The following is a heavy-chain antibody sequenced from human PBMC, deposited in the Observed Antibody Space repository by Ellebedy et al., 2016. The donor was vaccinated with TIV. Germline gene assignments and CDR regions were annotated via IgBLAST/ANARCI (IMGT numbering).Heavy chain of an antibody. Sequence: PGGSLRLSCAASGFTFSTYLMNWVRQAPGKGLVWVSRINSDGSDTAYADSVRGRFTISRDNAKNTLYLQMNSLRAEDTAVYYCAAVQYWEAVFDMWGQGTMVTVSS. CDR3: AAVQYWEAVFDM. J-gene: IGHJ3*02. CDR1: GFTFSTYL. CDR2: INSDGSDT. V-gene: IGHV3-74*01. D-gene: IGHD2-8*02.